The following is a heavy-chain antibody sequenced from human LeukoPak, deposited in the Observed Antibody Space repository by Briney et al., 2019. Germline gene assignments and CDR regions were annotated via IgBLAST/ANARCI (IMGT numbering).Heavy chain of an antibody. J-gene: IGHJ4*02. CDR3: ARHRSGRYYDFDY. CDR1: GSSFTSYW. CDR2: IDPSDSYT. D-gene: IGHD1-26*01. V-gene: IGHV5-10-1*01. Sequence: GESLQISCQGSGSSFTSYWISWVRQMPGKGLEWMAGIDPSDSYTNYSPSFQGHVTISADKSISTGYLQWSSLKASDTAMYYCARHRSGRYYDFDYWGQGTLVTVSS.